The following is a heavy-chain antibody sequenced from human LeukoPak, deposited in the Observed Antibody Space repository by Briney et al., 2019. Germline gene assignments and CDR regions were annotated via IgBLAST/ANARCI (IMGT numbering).Heavy chain of an antibody. CDR3: AKANDYGYYRSDY. CDR2: ISGSGGST. CDR1: GFTFSSYA. V-gene: IGHV3-23*01. J-gene: IGHJ4*02. D-gene: IGHD4-17*01. Sequence: GRSLRLSCAASGFTFSSYAMSWVRQAPGQGLDRDSAISGSGGSTYYADSVEGRFTISRDNSKNALYLQMNSLRAEDGAVYYCAKANDYGYYRSDYWGQGTLVTVSS.